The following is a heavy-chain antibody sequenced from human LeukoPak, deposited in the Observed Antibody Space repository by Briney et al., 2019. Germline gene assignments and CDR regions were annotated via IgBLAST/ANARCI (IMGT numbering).Heavy chain of an antibody. CDR2: MNPKRGNT. D-gene: IGHD2-21*02. CDR3: VRGFTGLPIVGGDDNFDQ. CDR1: GYIFTNYD. J-gene: IGHJ4*02. V-gene: IGHV1-8*03. Sequence: ASVKVPCKASGYIFTNYDVNWVRQAIGQGLEWMGWMNPKRGNTRYAQKFQGRVTITRNTSINTAYMELSSLRSEDTAVYYCVRGFTGLPIVGGDDNFDQWGQGTLVIVSS.